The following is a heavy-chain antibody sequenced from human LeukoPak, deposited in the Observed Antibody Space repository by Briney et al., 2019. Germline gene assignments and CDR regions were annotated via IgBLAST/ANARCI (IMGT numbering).Heavy chain of an antibody. CDR3: ARGPGDFDASDI. J-gene: IGHJ3*02. CDR2: IKENGNEQ. V-gene: IGHV3-7*01. Sequence: PGGSLRLSCEASGFTFTSYWMSWVRQAPGKGPEWVAHIKENGNEQYYADSVKGRFTISRDNVKQSLGLQMNSLRVVDTAVYYCARGPGDFDASDIWGQGTMVTVSS. D-gene: IGHD1-14*01. CDR1: GFTFTSYW.